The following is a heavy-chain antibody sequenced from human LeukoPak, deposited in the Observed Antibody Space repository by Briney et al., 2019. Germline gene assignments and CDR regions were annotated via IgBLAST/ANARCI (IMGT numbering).Heavy chain of an antibody. CDR1: GFTFSSYA. V-gene: IGHV3-23*01. J-gene: IGHJ4*02. D-gene: IGHD3-10*01. CDR2: ISGSGGST. CDR3: AKLRSMVRGLNTPRRSPVY. Sequence: GGSLRLSCAASGFTFSSYAMSWVRQAPGKGLEWVSAISGSGGSTYYADSVKGRFTISRDNSKNTLYLQMNSLRAEDTAVYYCAKLRSMVRGLNTPRRSPVYWGQGTLVTVSS.